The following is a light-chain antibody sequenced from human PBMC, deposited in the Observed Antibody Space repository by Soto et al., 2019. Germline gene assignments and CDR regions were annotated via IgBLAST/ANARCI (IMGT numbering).Light chain of an antibody. Sequence: QSVLTQPPSASGTPGQRVTISCSGSSPNIGSNPVSWYQQLPGTAPRLLIYSNNERPSGVPDRLSGSKSGTSASLGISGLQDEDGADYYCAAWGDSLNGRVFGGGTKLTVL. CDR3: AAWGDSLNGRV. CDR1: SPNIGSNP. J-gene: IGLJ3*02. CDR2: SNN. V-gene: IGLV1-44*01.